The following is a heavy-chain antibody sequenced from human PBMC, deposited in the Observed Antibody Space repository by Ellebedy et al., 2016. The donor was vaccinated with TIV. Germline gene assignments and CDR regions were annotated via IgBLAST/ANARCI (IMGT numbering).Heavy chain of an antibody. CDR1: GGTFSSYA. D-gene: IGHD4-11*01. Sequence: ASVKVSCXASGGTFSSYAMHWVRQAPGQRLEWMGWINAGNGNTKYSQKFQGRVTITRDTSASTAYMELSSLRSEDTAVYYCARDVGTVTTNYYYYGMDVWGQGTTVTVSS. CDR3: ARDVGTVTTNYYYYGMDV. CDR2: INAGNGNT. J-gene: IGHJ6*02. V-gene: IGHV1-3*01.